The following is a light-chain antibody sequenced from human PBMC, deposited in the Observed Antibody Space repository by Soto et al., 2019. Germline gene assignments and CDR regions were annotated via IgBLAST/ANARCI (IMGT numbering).Light chain of an antibody. CDR1: RSVSSN. CDR2: GSS. Sequence: EIVMTQSPATLSVSPGERATLSCRASRSVSSNLAWYQQKPGQAPRLLIYGSSTRATGIAARFSGSGSETEFTLTISILQSEDFAVYYCHQYNYWPLTFGGGTKVEIK. CDR3: HQYNYWPLT. V-gene: IGKV3-15*01. J-gene: IGKJ4*01.